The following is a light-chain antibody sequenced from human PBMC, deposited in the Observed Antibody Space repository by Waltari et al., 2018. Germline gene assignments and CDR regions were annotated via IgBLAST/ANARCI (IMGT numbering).Light chain of an antibody. V-gene: IGLV2-14*03. CDR3: SSYISSSTLEL. CDR1: TSDAGGHNY. J-gene: IGLJ2*01. Sequence: HSALPQPASVSGSPGQSITISCTGTTSDAGGHNYVSWYQQHPGKDPKLMIYDVSNRPSGVSNRFSGSKSGNTASLTISGLQAEDEADYYCSSYISSSTLELFGGGTSLTVL. CDR2: DVS.